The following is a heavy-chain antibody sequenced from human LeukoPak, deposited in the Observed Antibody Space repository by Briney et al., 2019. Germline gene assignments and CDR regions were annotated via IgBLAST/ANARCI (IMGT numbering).Heavy chain of an antibody. V-gene: IGHV4-39*01. Sequence: SETLSLTCTVSDGSITRNSYYWGWIRRTPGEGLDWIGSIYYTGIAYYNPSLQGRVTMSVDTSKNQFSLKLNSVTVADTAVYYCARLRVTTGFDYWDQGIPVTVSS. J-gene: IGHJ4*02. CDR3: ARLRVTTGFDY. CDR1: DGSITRNSYY. D-gene: IGHD2-21*02. CDR2: IYYTGIA.